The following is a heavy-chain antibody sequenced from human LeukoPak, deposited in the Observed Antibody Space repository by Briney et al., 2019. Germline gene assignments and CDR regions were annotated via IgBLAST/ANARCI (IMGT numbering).Heavy chain of an antibody. Sequence: GTSLRLSCAASGSIFSSYGMHWVRQAPGEGLEWLAVIRIDASKKDYSDSVKGRFTISRDNSKNTLYLQMNSLRAEDTAVYYCVVGYPYYFNYWGQGTLVTVSS. CDR3: VVGYPYYFNY. D-gene: IGHD6-25*01. V-gene: IGHV3-33*01. CDR2: IRIDASKK. CDR1: GSIFSSYG. J-gene: IGHJ4*02.